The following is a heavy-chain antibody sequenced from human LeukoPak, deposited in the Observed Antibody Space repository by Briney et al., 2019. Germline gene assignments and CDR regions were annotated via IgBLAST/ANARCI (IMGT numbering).Heavy chain of an antibody. CDR3: AKKGATTGDFDY. CDR1: GFTFSNFL. CDR2: ISGSGGDT. D-gene: IGHD1-26*01. J-gene: IGHJ4*02. Sequence: GSLRLSCAASGFTFSNFLMTWVRQAPGKGPEWVSAISGSGGDTYYADSVKGRFTISRDNSKNTLYLQMNSLRAEDTAVYYCAKKGATTGDFDYRGQGTLVTVSS. V-gene: IGHV3-23*01.